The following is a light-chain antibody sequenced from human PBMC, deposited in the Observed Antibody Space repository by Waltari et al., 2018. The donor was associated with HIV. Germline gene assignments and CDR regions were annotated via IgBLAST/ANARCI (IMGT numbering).Light chain of an antibody. CDR2: EVS. CDR3: SSYAGSNPL. Sequence: QSALTQPPSASGSPGQSVTISCTGTSSDVGGYNYVSWYQQHPGKAPKLMIYEVSKRPSGVPDRFSGSKSGNTASLTVSGLQAEDEADYYCSSYAGSNPLFG. J-gene: IGLJ2*01. CDR1: SSDVGGYNY. V-gene: IGLV2-8*01.